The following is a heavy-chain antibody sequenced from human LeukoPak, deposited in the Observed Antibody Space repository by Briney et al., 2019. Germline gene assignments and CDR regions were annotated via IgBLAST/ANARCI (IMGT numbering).Heavy chain of an antibody. CDR2: IWYDGSNK. CDR1: GFTFSNYG. CDR3: AKESADSYGYSSYYTAV. V-gene: IGHV3-30*02. Sequence: PGGSLRLSCAASGFTFSNYGMRWVRQAPGKGLEWVAFIWYDGSNKYYAHSVKGRFTISRDNSKNTLFLQMNRLTAEDRAVYYCAKESADSYGYSSYYTAVWGKGTSV. D-gene: IGHD5-18*01. J-gene: IGHJ6*03.